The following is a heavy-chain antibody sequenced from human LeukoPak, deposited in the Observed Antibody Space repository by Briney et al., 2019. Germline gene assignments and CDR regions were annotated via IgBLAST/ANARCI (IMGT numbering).Heavy chain of an antibody. CDR2: IYSGGST. Sequence: GGSLRLSCAASGFTFSSYSMNWVRQAPGKGLEWVSVIYSGGSTYYSDSVKGRFTISRDNSKNTLYLQMNSLRAEDTAVYYCARGGPAAGRFDYWGQGTLVTVSS. D-gene: IGHD6-13*01. J-gene: IGHJ4*02. CDR1: GFTFSSYS. V-gene: IGHV3-66*01. CDR3: ARGGPAAGRFDY.